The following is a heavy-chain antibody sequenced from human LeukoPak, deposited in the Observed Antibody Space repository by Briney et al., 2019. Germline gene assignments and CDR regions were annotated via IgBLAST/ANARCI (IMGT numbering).Heavy chain of an antibody. CDR3: AKDVVGQQWPENY. Sequence: GGSLRLSCAASEFTFRSYGMHWVRQAPCKGLEWVAFIQHDGSNKYYGDSVKGRFTISRDNSKNTLYLQMSSLRSEDTAVYFCAKDVVGQQWPENYWGQGTLVTVSS. D-gene: IGHD6-19*01. CDR1: EFTFRSYG. CDR2: IQHDGSNK. J-gene: IGHJ4*02. V-gene: IGHV3-30*02.